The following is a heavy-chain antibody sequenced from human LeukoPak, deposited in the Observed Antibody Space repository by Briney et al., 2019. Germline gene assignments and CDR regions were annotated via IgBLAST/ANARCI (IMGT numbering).Heavy chain of an antibody. J-gene: IGHJ3*01. CDR2: IRYDGSNK. D-gene: IGHD3-10*02. CDR1: GFTFSSFG. Sequence: GGSLRLSCTASGFTFSSFGMHWVRQAPGKGLEWVAFIRYDGSNKYYADSVKGRFTISRDNSKNTLYLQMNSLRAEDTAVYYCAKFFTGEYVRAFDVWGQGTMVTVSS. V-gene: IGHV3-30*02. CDR3: AKFFTGEYVRAFDV.